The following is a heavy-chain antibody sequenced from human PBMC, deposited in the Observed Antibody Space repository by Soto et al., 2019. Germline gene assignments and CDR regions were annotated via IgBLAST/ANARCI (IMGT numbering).Heavy chain of an antibody. CDR1: GYSFTSYW. D-gene: IGHD3-22*01. CDR2: IYPGDSDT. V-gene: IGHV5-51*01. Sequence: PGESLKISCKGSGYSFTSYWIGWVRQMPGKGLEWMGIIYPGDSDTRYSPSFQGQVTISADKSISTAYLQWSSLKASDTAMYYCARDMGGGVYYYDSSGYYHDAFDIWGQGTMVTVSS. CDR3: ARDMGGGVYYYDSSGYYHDAFDI. J-gene: IGHJ3*02.